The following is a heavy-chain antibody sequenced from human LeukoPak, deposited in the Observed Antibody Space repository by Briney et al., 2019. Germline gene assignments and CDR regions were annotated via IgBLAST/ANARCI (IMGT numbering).Heavy chain of an antibody. CDR1: GGSISSYY. Sequence: SETLSLTCTVSGGSISSYYWSWIRQPPGKGLEWIGYIYYSGSTNYNPSLKSRVTISVDTSKNQFSLKLSSVTAADAAVYYCARGGGSYYYYGMDVWGQGTTVTVSS. CDR2: IYYSGST. J-gene: IGHJ6*02. CDR3: ARGGGSYYYYGMDV. V-gene: IGHV4-59*01. D-gene: IGHD1-1*01.